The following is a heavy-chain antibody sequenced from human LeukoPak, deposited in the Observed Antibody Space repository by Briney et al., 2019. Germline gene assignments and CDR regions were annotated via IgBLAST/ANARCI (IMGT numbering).Heavy chain of an antibody. J-gene: IGHJ4*02. CDR3: AKEDYYDSSGYYLPFTLWD. CDR1: GFTFSSYG. CDR2: ISYDGSNK. Sequence: VMSLRLSCEASGFTFSSYGMHWVRQAPGKGLESVAVISYDGSNKYYADSGKGRFTISRYNSKNTLYLQMNSLRAEDTAEYYCAKEDYYDSSGYYLPFTLWDWGQGTLVTVYS. D-gene: IGHD3-22*01. V-gene: IGHV3-30*18.